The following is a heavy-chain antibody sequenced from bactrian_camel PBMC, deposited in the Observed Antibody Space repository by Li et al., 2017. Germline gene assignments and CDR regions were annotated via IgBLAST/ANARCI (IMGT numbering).Heavy chain of an antibody. D-gene: IGHD4*01. V-gene: IGHV3S1*01. CDR2: ISPGSGRR. CDR1: GYTYSAHC. Sequence: VQLVESGGGSVQAGGSLRLSCAFSGYTYSAHCMGWFRQAPGKEREGVAAISPGSGRRSYGDSVKGRFTISRDNAKTTVYLQMNSLKSEDTALYYCARSFSHYSDYWGWGQGTQVTVS. J-gene: IGHJ4*01. CDR3: ARSFSHYSDYWG.